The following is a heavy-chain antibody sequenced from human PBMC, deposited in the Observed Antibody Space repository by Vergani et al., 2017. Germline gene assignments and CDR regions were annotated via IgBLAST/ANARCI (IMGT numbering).Heavy chain of an antibody. J-gene: IGHJ5*02. CDR2: IYWNDDK. CDR1: GFSLSTSGVG. CDR3: AHRPAGRYCYSSGGPKGGLDP. Sequence: QITLKESGPTLVKPTQTLTLTCTFSGFSLSTSGVGVGWIRQPPGKALEWLALIYWNDDKRYSPYLKSRLTITKDTSKNQVILTMTNMDPVDTAKYYGAHRPAGRYCYSSGGPKGGLDPGGQGTLVTVSS. D-gene: IGHD3-10*01. V-gene: IGHV2-5*01.